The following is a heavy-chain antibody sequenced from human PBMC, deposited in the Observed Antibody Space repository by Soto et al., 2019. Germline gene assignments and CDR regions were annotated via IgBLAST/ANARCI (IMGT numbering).Heavy chain of an antibody. CDR2: IYYSGST. Sequence: SETLSLTCTVTGGSISSYYGSWIRQPPGKGLEWIGYIYYSGSTNYNPSLKSRVTISVDTSKNQFSLKLSSVTAADTAVYYCARGGAIAAAGPYYYYGMDVWGQGTTVTVSS. J-gene: IGHJ6*02. CDR3: ARGGAIAAAGPYYYYGMDV. V-gene: IGHV4-59*01. D-gene: IGHD6-13*01. CDR1: GGSISSYY.